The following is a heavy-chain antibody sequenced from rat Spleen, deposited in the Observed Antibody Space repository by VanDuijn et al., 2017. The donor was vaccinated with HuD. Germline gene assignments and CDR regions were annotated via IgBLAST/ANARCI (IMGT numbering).Heavy chain of an antibody. V-gene: IGHV2-47*01. D-gene: IGHD1-11*01. CDR3: TRSYGGYTSNWFAY. CDR1: GFSLTSNS. J-gene: IGHJ3*01. Sequence: QVQLKESGPGLVQPSQTLSLTCTVSGFSLTSNSLTWIRQPSGKGPEWMGRMWYDGDTAYNSALKSRLSISRDTSKNQVFLKMNSLQTDDTAIYFCTRSYGGYTSNWFAYWGQGTLVTVSS. CDR2: MWYDGDT.